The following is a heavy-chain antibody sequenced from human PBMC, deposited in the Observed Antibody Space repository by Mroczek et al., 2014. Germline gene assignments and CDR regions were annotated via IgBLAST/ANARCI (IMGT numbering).Heavy chain of an antibody. J-gene: IGHJ4*02. V-gene: IGHV1-8*01. CDR1: GYTFTSYD. D-gene: IGHD6-19*01. Sequence: QVQLVQSGAEVKKPGASVKVSCKASGYTFTSYDINWVRQATGQGLEWMGWMNPNSGNTGYAQKFQGRVTMTRNTSISTAYMELSSLRSEDTAVYYCARGLVPWYSSGWHQLSDYWGQGTPGHPSPQ. CDR3: ARGLVPWYSSGWHQLSDY. CDR2: MNPNSGNT.